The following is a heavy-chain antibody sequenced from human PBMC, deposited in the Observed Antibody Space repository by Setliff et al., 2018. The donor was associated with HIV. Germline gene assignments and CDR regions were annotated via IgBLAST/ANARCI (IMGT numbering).Heavy chain of an antibody. CDR3: ARDDSNYRQHGMDV. CDR2: ISSSGSTI. CDR1: GFTFSSYE. J-gene: IGHJ6*02. Sequence: GALRLSCAASGFTFSSYEMNWVRQAPGKGLEWVSYISSSGSTIYYADSVKGRFTISRDNAKNSLYLQMNSLRAEDTAVYYCARDDSNYRQHGMDVWGQGTTVTVSS. V-gene: IGHV3-48*03. D-gene: IGHD4-4*01.